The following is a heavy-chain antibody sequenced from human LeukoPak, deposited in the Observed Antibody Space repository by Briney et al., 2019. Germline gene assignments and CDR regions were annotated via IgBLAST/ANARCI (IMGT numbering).Heavy chain of an antibody. J-gene: IGHJ3*02. CDR1: GFTFSSYS. CDR3: ARGADDYGDYENAFDI. CDR2: ISSSTSYI. Sequence: GGSLRLSCAASGFTFSSYSMNWVRQTPGKGLEWVSSISSSTSYIYYADSVKGRFTISRDNAKNSLYLQMNSLRVEDTAVYYCARGADDYGDYENAFDIWGQGTMVTVSS. V-gene: IGHV3-21*01. D-gene: IGHD4-17*01.